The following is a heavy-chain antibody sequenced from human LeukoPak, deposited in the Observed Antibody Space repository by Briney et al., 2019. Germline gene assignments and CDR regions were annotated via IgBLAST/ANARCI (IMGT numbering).Heavy chain of an antibody. J-gene: IGHJ5*02. CDR1: GGSISSGSYS. V-gene: IGHV4-61*02. CDR2: ISSSGST. CDR3: AREKIAYYDGSGRGWFDP. Sequence: SETLSLTCNVSGGSISSGSYSWSWIRQPAGKGLEWIGRISSSGSTNYNPSIKSRVTISVDTSKKQFSLKLSSVTAADTAVYYCAREKIAYYDGSGRGWFDPWGQGTLVTVSS. D-gene: IGHD3-22*01.